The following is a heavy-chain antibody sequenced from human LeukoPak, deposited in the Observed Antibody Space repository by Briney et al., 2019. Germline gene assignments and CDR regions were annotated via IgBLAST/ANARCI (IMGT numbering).Heavy chain of an antibody. V-gene: IGHV4-34*09. J-gene: IGHJ4*02. CDR3: AREALDGYIDY. Sequence: SETLSLTCAVYGGSFSGYYWSWIRQPPGKGLEWIGEINHSGSTDYNPSLKSRVTISVDTSKNQFSLKLSSVTAADTAVYYCAREALDGYIDYWGQGTLVTVSS. CDR1: GGSFSGYY. CDR2: INHSGST. D-gene: IGHD5-24*01.